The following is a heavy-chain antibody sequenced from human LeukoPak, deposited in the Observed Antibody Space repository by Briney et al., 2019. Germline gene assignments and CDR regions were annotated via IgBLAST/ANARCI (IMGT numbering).Heavy chain of an antibody. CDR2: MYYSGST. CDR3: ARGVAGYGPYDY. Sequence: PSETLSLTCTVSGDSISTYYWSWIRQPPGKGLEWIGYMYYSGSTNYNPSLKSRVTISLDTPKNHFSLRLNSVTAADTAVYYCARGVAGYGPYDYWGQGTLVTVSS. CDR1: GDSISTYY. J-gene: IGHJ4*02. V-gene: IGHV4-59*01. D-gene: IGHD5-12*01.